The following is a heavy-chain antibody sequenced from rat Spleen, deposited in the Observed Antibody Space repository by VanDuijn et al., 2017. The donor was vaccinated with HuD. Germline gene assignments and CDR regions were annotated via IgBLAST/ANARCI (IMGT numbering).Heavy chain of an antibody. CDR2: INNDGDTT. V-gene: IGHV5-7*01. CDR3: ARQWDY. Sequence: EVQLVESGGGFVQPGRSLKLSCAASGFTFSDYNMAWVRQAPTKGLEWVATINNDGDTTYYRDSVKGRFTISRDNGKNTLYLEMDSLGSEDMATYYCARQWDYWGQGVMVTVSS. CDR1: GFTFSDYN. J-gene: IGHJ2*01.